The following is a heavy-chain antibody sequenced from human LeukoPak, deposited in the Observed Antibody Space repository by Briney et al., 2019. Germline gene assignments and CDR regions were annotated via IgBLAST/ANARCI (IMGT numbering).Heavy chain of an antibody. CDR3: ADSGSYDPFDY. CDR2: IIPIFGTA. D-gene: IGHD1-26*01. CDR1: GGTFSSYA. J-gene: IGHJ4*02. Sequence: ASVKVSCKASGGTFSSYAISWVRQAPGQGLEWMGGIIPIFGTANYAQKFQGRVTITADKSTSTAYMELSSLRSEDTAVYYCADSGSYDPFDYWGQGTLVTVSS. V-gene: IGHV1-69*06.